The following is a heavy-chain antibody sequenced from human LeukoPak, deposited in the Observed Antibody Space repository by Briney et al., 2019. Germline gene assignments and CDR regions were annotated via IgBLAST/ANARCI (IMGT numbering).Heavy chain of an antibody. CDR2: IYHSGST. V-gene: IGHV4-4*02. CDR3: ARDPRYSYGPLYYYYGMDV. J-gene: IGHJ6*02. D-gene: IGHD5-18*01. CDR1: GGSISSSNW. Sequence: SETLSLTCAVSGGSISSSNWWSWVRQPPGQGLEWIGEIYHSGSTNYNPSLKSRVTISVDKSKNQFSLKLSSVTAADTAVYYCARDPRYSYGPLYYYYGMDVWGQGTTVTVSS.